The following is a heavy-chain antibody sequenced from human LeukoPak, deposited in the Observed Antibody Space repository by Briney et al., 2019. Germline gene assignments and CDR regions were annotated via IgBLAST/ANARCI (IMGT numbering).Heavy chain of an antibody. CDR3: AKGSLEGYCSSTSCYADNWFDP. Sequence: GGSLRLSCAASGFTFSSYGMHWVRQAPGKGLEWVAVISYDGSNKYYADSVKGRFTISRDNSKNTLYLQMNSLRAEDTAVYYCAKGSLEGYCSSTSCYADNWFDPWGQGTLVTVSS. D-gene: IGHD2-2*01. J-gene: IGHJ5*02. CDR1: GFTFSSYG. V-gene: IGHV3-30*18. CDR2: ISYDGSNK.